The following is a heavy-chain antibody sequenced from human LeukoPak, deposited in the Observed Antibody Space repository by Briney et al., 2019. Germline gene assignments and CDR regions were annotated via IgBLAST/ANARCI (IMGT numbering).Heavy chain of an antibody. CDR2: IIPIFGTA. Sequence: SVTVSFKASGGTFSSCAINWVRQAPGQGLEWMGGIIPIFGTANYAQKFQGRVTITADESTSTAYMELSSLRSEDTAVYYCALQPRYFDWFLVWGQGTLVTVSS. J-gene: IGHJ4*02. CDR1: GGTFSSCA. V-gene: IGHV1-69*01. CDR3: ALQPRYFDWFLV. D-gene: IGHD3-9*01.